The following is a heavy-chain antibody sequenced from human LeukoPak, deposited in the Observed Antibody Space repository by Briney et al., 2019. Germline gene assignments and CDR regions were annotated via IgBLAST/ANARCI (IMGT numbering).Heavy chain of an antibody. V-gene: IGHV3-66*01. CDR2: IYSGGST. D-gene: IGHD1-14*01. CDR1: EFSVGSNY. J-gene: IGHJ3*02. CDR3: ARDLSPWETRNPDAFDI. Sequence: GGSLRLSCAASEFSVGSNYMTWVRQAPGKGLEWVSLIYSGGSTYYADSVKGRFTISRDNSKNTLYLQMNSLRAEDTAVYYCARDLSPWETRNPDAFDIWGQGTMVTVSS.